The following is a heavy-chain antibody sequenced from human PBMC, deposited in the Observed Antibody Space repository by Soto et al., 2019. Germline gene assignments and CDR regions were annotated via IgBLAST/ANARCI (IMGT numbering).Heavy chain of an antibody. Sequence: PSETLSLTCAVSGGSISSDAYSWGWIRQPPGKGLEWIGYTYHSGRTSYNPSLKSRVTISVDRSKNQFSLKLTSVTAADTATYYCAREYCSGGTCPDNWFDPWGQGTLVTVSS. D-gene: IGHD2-15*01. CDR2: TYHSGRT. J-gene: IGHJ5*02. CDR1: GGSISSDAYS. CDR3: AREYCSGGTCPDNWFDP. V-gene: IGHV4-30-2*01.